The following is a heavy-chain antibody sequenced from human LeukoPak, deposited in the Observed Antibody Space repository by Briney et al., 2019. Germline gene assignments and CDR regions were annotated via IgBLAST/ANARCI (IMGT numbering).Heavy chain of an antibody. CDR2: ISKSGSTA. Sequence: GGSLRLSCTTSGFIFSNFEMNWVRQAPGKGLEWLSYISKSGSTAFYAESVKGRFTISRDSAANSVYLQMDSLGDEDTAVYYCARDTRQRRVGGSGPLDYWGQGTLVTVAS. CDR1: GFIFSNFE. J-gene: IGHJ4*02. CDR3: ARDTRQRRVGGSGPLDY. D-gene: IGHD1-26*01. V-gene: IGHV3-48*03.